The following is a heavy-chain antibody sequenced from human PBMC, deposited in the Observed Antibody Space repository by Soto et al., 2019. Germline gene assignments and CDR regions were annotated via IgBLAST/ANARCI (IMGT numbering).Heavy chain of an antibody. J-gene: IGHJ5*02. Sequence: TSETLSLTCTVSGGSISSSSHYWGWIRQPPGKGLEWIGSIYYSGSTYYNPSLKSRVTISVDTSKNQFSLKLSSVTAADTAVYYCATGNKFDPWGQGSLVTVSS. CDR3: ATGNKFDP. CDR1: GGSISSSSHY. D-gene: IGHD3-10*01. CDR2: IYYSGST. V-gene: IGHV4-39*01.